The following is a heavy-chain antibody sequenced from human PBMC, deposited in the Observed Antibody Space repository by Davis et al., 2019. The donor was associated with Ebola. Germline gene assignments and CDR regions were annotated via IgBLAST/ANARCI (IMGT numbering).Heavy chain of an antibody. Sequence: SETLSLTCTVSGGSITSYYWSWIRQPPGKGLEWIGYIYYSGSTNYNPSLKSRVTISVATSKNQFSLKLSSVTAADTAVYYCARGDYAGSSFDYWGQGTLVTVSS. J-gene: IGHJ4*02. CDR1: GGSITSYY. CDR3: ARGDYAGSSFDY. D-gene: IGHD4-17*01. V-gene: IGHV4-59*01. CDR2: IYYSGST.